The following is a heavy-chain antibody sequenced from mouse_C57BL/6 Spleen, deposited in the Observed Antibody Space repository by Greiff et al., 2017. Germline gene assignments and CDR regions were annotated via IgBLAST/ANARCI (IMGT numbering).Heavy chain of an antibody. J-gene: IGHJ4*01. CDR2: IDPENGDT. Sequence: VQLKESGAELVRPGASVKLSCTASGFNIKDDYMHWVKQRPEQGLEWIGWIDPENGDTEYASKFQGKATITADTSSNTAYLQLSSLTSEDTAVYYWTRSFYAMDYWGQGTSVTVSS. CDR1: GFNIKDDY. V-gene: IGHV14-4*01. CDR3: TRSFYAMDY.